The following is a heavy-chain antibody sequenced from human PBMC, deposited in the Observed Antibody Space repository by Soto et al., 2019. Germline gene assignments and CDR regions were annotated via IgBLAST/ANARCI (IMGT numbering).Heavy chain of an antibody. CDR1: GFTFSSYA. D-gene: IGHD2-2*02. CDR3: ARDVVVPAAIPYYYYGMDV. V-gene: IGHV3-30-3*01. Sequence: SGGSLRLSCAASGFTFSSYAMHWVRQAPGKGLEWVAVISYDGSNKYYADSVKGRFTISRDNSKNTLYLQMNSLRAEDTAVYYCARDVVVPAAIPYYYYGMDVWGQGTTVTVSS. J-gene: IGHJ6*02. CDR2: ISYDGSNK.